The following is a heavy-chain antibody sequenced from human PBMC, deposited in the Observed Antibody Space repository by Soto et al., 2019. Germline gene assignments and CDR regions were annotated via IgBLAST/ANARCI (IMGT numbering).Heavy chain of an antibody. CDR3: AKDLKVYYYDSSGYYPLDY. V-gene: IGHV3-30*18. J-gene: IGHJ4*02. CDR1: GFTFSSYV. D-gene: IGHD3-22*01. CDR2: ISYDGSNK. Sequence: GGSRRLCCAASGFTFSSYVMHGVGQAPGKGLEWVAVISYDGSNKYYADSVKGRFTISRDNSKNTLYLQMNSLRAEDTAVYYCAKDLKVYYYDSSGYYPLDYWGQGTLVTVSS.